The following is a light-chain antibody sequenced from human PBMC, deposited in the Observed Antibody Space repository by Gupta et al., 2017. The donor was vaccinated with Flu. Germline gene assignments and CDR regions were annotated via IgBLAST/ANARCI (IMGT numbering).Light chain of an antibody. J-gene: IGLJ2*01. CDR2: DNN. CDR3: SAWDDGRNGRNGYLL. V-gene: IGLV1-44*01. CDR1: IASNT. Sequence: IASNTVNWYQQLPGTAPKLLIYDNNQRPSGVPDRVSGSKSGTSASLAISGLQSEDEADYYCSAWDDGRNGRNGYLLFGGGTKLTVL.